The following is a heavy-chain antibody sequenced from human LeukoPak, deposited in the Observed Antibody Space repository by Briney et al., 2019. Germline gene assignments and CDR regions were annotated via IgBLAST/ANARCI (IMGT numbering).Heavy chain of an antibody. D-gene: IGHD4-17*01. CDR1: GFTFDDYA. CDR3: AKSDYGDYWGCWFDP. Sequence: PGGSLRLSCAASGFTFDDYAMHWVRQAPGKGLEWVSGISWNSGSIGYADSVKGRFTISRDNAKNSLYLQMNSLRAEDTAVYYCAKSDYGDYWGCWFDPWGQGTLVTVSS. V-gene: IGHV3-9*01. J-gene: IGHJ5*02. CDR2: ISWNSGSI.